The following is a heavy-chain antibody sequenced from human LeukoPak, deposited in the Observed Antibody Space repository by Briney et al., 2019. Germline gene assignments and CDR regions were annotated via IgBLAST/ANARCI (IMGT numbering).Heavy chain of an antibody. J-gene: IGHJ4*02. CDR2: ISSSSSYI. CDR1: GFTFSSYS. D-gene: IGHD3-3*01. Sequence: PGGSLRLSCAASGFTFSSYSMNWVRQAPGKGLEWVSSISSSSSYIYYADSVKGRFTISRDNAKNSLYLQMNSLRAEDTAVYYCARERGVRGSFWSGYSNVCFDYWGQGTLVTVSS. V-gene: IGHV3-21*01. CDR3: ARERGVRGSFWSGYSNVCFDY.